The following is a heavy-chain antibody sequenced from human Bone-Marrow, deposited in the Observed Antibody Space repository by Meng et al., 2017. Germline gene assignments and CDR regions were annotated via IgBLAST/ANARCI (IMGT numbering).Heavy chain of an antibody. CDR2: IGTAGDT. Sequence: GESLKISCAACGFTFSSYDMHWVRQATGKGLEWVSAIGTAGDTYYPGSVKGQFTISRENAKNSLYLQMNSLRAGDTAVYYCARDEDISAAGKLFGDYWGQGTLVTVSS. D-gene: IGHD6-25*01. CDR3: ARDEDISAAGKLFGDY. J-gene: IGHJ4*02. V-gene: IGHV3-13*03. CDR1: GFTFSSYD.